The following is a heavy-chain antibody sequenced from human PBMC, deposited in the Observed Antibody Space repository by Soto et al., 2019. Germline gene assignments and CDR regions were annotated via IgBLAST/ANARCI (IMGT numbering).Heavy chain of an antibody. Sequence: QVQLVQSGAEVKKPGASVKVSCKPSGYPFTSYHVNWVRQAPGQGREWMGWMNRDSGSTDYALKFQGRLTMTRNTSMSTAYLELLSLTSEDTAISCCATGRFISKWCDSGWYIAHWGQGTQVIVSS. J-gene: IGHJ5*02. D-gene: IGHD6-19*01. CDR1: GYPFTSYH. V-gene: IGHV1-8*01. CDR3: ATGRFISKWCDSGWYIAH. CDR2: MNRDSGST.